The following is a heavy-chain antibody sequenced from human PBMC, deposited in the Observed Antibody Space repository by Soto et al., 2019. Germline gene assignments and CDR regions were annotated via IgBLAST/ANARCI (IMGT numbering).Heavy chain of an antibody. CDR1: GFTFGTTD. CDR2: IDGSGGIT. Sequence: QLLQSGGGLVQPGGSLTLSCAASGFTFGTTDMSWVRQAPGEGLEWVSTIDGSGGITYYADSVKGRFTISRDNSSNTVYLQMNSLRGYDTALYYCVKNSGWFNTWGQGALVTVSS. CDR3: VKNSGWFNT. D-gene: IGHD3-10*01. J-gene: IGHJ5*02. V-gene: IGHV3-23*01.